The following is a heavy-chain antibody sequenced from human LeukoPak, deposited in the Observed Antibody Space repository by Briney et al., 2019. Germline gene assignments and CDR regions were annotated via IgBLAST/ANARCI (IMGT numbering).Heavy chain of an antibody. CDR1: GFTFSDYA. Sequence: PGGSLRLSCTASGFTFSDYAMNWVRQAPGKGLEWVSSISGRTSYTYYADSVRGRFTIFRDNSKNTLYLQMNSLRAEDTAVYYCAKDRLVLMVYADYWGQGTLVTVSS. J-gene: IGHJ4*02. CDR3: AKDRLVLMVYADY. D-gene: IGHD2-8*01. CDR2: ISGRTSYT. V-gene: IGHV3-23*01.